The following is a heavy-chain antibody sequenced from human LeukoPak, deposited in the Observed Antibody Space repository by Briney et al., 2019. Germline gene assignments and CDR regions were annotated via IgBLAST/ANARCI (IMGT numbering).Heavy chain of an antibody. CDR3: ARELHGLLDVFDI. D-gene: IGHD3/OR15-3a*01. CDR1: GFAFSNYG. CDR2: IWNDGSKI. Sequence: GGSLSLSCTPSGFAFSNYGWHWVRQAPGKGLEWVAVIWNDGSKIFYADSVKGRFTISRDNSKNTLYLQMNSLRAEDTAVYYCARELHGLLDVFDIWGQGTMVTVSS. J-gene: IGHJ3*02. V-gene: IGHV3-33*01.